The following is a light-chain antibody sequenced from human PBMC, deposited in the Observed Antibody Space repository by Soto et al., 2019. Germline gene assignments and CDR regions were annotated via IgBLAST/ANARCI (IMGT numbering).Light chain of an antibody. Sequence: QSALTQPPSASGSPGQSVTISCAGTINDVGGYNYVSGYQQHPGKVPQLMIYQVTKRPSGVPDRFSASKSDTTASLTISGLQAEDEGDYYCMSYAGGNRFVFGTGTKVTVL. J-gene: IGLJ1*01. CDR2: QVT. V-gene: IGLV2-8*01. CDR3: MSYAGGNRFV. CDR1: INDVGGYNY.